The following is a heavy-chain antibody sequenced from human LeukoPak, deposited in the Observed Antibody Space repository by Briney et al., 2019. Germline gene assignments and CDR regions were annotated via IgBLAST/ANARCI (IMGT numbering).Heavy chain of an antibody. CDR3: AREGVAAAFDY. J-gene: IGHJ4*02. Sequence: PSETLSLTCTVSGGSISSGSYYWSWIRQPAGKGLEWIGRIYTSGSTNYNPSLKSRVTISVDTSKNQFSLKLSSVTAADTAVYYCAREGVAAAFDYWGQGTLVTVSS. D-gene: IGHD2-15*01. CDR2: IYTSGST. CDR1: GGSISSGSYY. V-gene: IGHV4-61*02.